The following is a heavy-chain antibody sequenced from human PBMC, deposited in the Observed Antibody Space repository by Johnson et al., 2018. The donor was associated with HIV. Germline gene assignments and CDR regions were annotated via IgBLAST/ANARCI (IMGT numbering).Heavy chain of an antibody. V-gene: IGHV3-30*02. CDR3: ARDPRLGELKIDRRGYAFDF. CDR2: IVYDGSKK. Sequence: QVQLVESGGGVVQPGRSLRLSCAASGFTFSSNAMHWVRQAPGKGLEWVAFIVYDGSKKYYADSVKGRFTISRDNSKNTLYLQMNSLRAEDTAVYYCARDPRLGELKIDRRGYAFDFWGQGTMVIVSS. J-gene: IGHJ3*01. CDR1: GFTFSSNA. D-gene: IGHD3-16*01.